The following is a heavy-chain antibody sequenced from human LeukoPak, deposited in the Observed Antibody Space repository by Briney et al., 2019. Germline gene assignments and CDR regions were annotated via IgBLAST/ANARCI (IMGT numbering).Heavy chain of an antibody. CDR2: IKSKTDGGTT. CDR3: TTDLVGATSPFDY. Sequence: GGSLRLSCAASGFTFSNAWMSWVRQAPGKGLEWVGRIKSKTDGGTTDYAAPVKGRFTISRDDSKNTLYLQMNSLKTEDTAVYYCTTDLVGATSPFDYWGRGTLVTVSS. J-gene: IGHJ4*02. D-gene: IGHD1-26*01. CDR1: GFTFSNAW. V-gene: IGHV3-15*01.